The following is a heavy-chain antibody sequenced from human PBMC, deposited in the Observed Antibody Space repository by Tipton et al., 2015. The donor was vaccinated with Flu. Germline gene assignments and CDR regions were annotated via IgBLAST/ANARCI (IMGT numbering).Heavy chain of an antibody. CDR3: VRAIAAAGSR. V-gene: IGHV3-7*01. D-gene: IGHD6-13*01. CDR1: GFTFNSYE. Sequence: VQLVQSGGHLVQPGWSLRLSCEASGFTFNSYEMNWVRQAPGKGLEWVANIKQDGSEKYYVDSVKGRFTISRDNAKNSLYLQMNSLRVEDTAVYYCVRAIAAAGSRWGQGTLVTVSS. J-gene: IGHJ4*02. CDR2: IKQDGSEK.